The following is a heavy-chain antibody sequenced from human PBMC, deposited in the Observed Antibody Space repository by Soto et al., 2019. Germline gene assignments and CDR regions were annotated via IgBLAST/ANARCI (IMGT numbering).Heavy chain of an antibody. CDR3: SRNEAARGVIVY. CDR2: IWYDGSNK. D-gene: IGHD3-10*01. J-gene: IGHJ4*02. V-gene: IGHV3-33*01. CDR1: GFTFSSYG. Sequence: QVQLVESGGGVVQPGRSLRLSCAASGFTFSSYGMHWVRQAPGKGLEWVAVIWYDGSNKYYADSVKGRFTISRDNSKNTLYLHMNSLRAEDTAVYYCSRNEAARGVIVYWGQGTLVTVSS.